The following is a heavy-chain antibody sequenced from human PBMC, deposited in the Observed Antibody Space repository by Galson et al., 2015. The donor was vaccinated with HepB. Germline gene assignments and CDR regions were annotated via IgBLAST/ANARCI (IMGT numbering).Heavy chain of an antibody. D-gene: IGHD3-16*01. CDR3: ARVPVVATFGLLN. CDR2: IDPNSGGT. V-gene: IGHV1-2*06. CDR1: GYTFTGYY. J-gene: IGHJ4*02. Sequence: SVKVSCKASGYTFTGYYMHWVRQAPGQGLEWMGRIDPNSGGTNYAQKFQGRVTMTRDTSISTAYMEPSRLRSDDTAVYYCARVPVVATFGLLNWGQGTLVTVSS.